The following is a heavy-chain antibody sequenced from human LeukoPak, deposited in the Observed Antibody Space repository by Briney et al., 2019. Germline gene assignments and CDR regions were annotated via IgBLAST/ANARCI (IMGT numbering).Heavy chain of an antibody. CDR1: GYTFTSYG. V-gene: IGHV1-18*01. D-gene: IGHD2-8*01. Sequence: ASVKVSCKASGYTFTSYGISWVRQAPGQGREWMGWISAYNGNTNYAQKLQGRVTMTTDTSTSTAYMELRSLRSDDTAVYYCARDLGVLMVYDRPYYFDYWGQGTLVTVSS. J-gene: IGHJ4*02. CDR2: ISAYNGNT. CDR3: ARDLGVLMVYDRPYYFDY.